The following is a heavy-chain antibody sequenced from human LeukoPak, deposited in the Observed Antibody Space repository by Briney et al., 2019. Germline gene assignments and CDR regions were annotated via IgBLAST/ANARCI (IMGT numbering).Heavy chain of an antibody. Sequence: GGSLRLSCTASGFNFGDYAMSWFRQAPAKGLEGVGFITNKAFGGTAEYAASVKGRFTISRGDSRSVAYLQMDNLSTEDTGVYYCTRDEYGVGSNFFDYWGQGTLVTVST. CDR2: ITNKAFGGTA. CDR1: GFNFGDYA. D-gene: IGHD4-17*01. J-gene: IGHJ4*02. V-gene: IGHV3-49*03. CDR3: TRDEYGVGSNFFDY.